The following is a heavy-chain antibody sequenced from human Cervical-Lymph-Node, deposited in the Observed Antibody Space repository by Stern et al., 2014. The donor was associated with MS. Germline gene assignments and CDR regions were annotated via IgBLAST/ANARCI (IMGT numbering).Heavy chain of an antibody. J-gene: IGHJ6*02. V-gene: IGHV7-4-1*02. CDR1: GYIFSDYA. D-gene: IGHD1-1*01. CDR3: ARDLLERLYGMDV. Sequence: QEQLVESGSELKKPGASVKVSCKASGYIFSDYAMIWVRQAPGQGLEWMGWINTNTGNPTYAQGFTGRFVFSLDTSVSTAYLQISSLKAEDTAVYYCARDLLERLYGMDVWGQGTTVTVSS. CDR2: INTNTGNP.